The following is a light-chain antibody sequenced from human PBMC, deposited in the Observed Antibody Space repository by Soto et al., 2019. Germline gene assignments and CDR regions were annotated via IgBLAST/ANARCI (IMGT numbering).Light chain of an antibody. V-gene: IGLV1-40*01. CDR1: SSNIGSGYD. CDR3: QSYDSSLRGVI. CDR2: HNT. Sequence: QAVVTQPPSVSGAPGQRVTISCAGSSSNIGSGYDVHWYQQLPGTAPKLLILHNTNRPSGVPDRLSGSESGTSASLAITGLRAEDEADYYCQSYDSSLRGVIFGGGTKLTVL. J-gene: IGLJ2*01.